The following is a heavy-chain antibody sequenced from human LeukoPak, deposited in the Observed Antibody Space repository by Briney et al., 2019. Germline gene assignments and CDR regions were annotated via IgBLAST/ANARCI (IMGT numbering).Heavy chain of an antibody. CDR2: IWSEGSNK. V-gene: IGHV3-33*01. J-gene: IGHJ4*02. CDR1: GFTFSTYG. D-gene: IGHD3-10*01. CDR3: ARRGSGTYSVDQ. Sequence: PGGSLRLSCAASGFTFSTYGMHWVRQGPGKGLEWVAVIWSEGSNKYYADSVKGRFTIYRDNSKNTLYLQMNSLRAEDTAVYYCARRGSGTYSVDQWGQGTLVTVSS.